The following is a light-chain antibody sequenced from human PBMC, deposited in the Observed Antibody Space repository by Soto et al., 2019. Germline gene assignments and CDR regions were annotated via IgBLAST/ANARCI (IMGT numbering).Light chain of an antibody. J-gene: IGKJ5*01. V-gene: IGKV2-28*01. CDR3: MQALQTPIT. Sequence: DIVMPQSPLSLPVTPGEPASISCRSSQSLLHSNGYNYFDWYLQKPGQSPQLLIYLGSNRASGVPDRFSGSGSGTDFTLKISRVEAEDVGVYYCMQALQTPITFGQGTRLEIK. CDR2: LGS. CDR1: QSLLHSNGYNY.